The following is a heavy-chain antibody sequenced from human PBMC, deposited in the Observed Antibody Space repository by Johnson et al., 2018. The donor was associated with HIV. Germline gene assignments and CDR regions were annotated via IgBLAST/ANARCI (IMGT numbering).Heavy chain of an antibody. CDR3: ARAIEVVVYAIRGRAFDI. CDR2: IKQDGSEK. D-gene: IGHD2-8*02. V-gene: IGHV3-7*03. J-gene: IGHJ3*02. CDR1: GFTFSSYW. Sequence: VQLVESGGGLVQPGGSLRLSCTVSGFTFSSYWMSWVRQAPGKGLEWVANIKQDGSEKYYVDSVKGRFTISRDNAKNSLYLQMNSLRAEDTALYYCARAIEVVVYAIRGRAFDIWGQGTMVTVSS.